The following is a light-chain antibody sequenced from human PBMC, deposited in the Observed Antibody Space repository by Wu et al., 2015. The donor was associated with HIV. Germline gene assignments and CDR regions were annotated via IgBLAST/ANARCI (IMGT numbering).Light chain of an antibody. CDR2: TAS. CDR3: LQDHSFPLT. CDR1: QAIRNN. J-gene: IGKJ4*01. V-gene: IGKV1-6*01. Sequence: AIQMTQSPSSLSASVGDRVTITCRASQAIRNNLGWYQQKPGKAPKLLIYTASTLQSGVPSRFSGSGSGTDFTLTISSLQPEDLGTYYCLQDHSFPLTFGGGTKVRS.